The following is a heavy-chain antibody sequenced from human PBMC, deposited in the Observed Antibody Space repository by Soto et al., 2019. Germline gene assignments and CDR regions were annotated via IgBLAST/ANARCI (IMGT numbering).Heavy chain of an antibody. Sequence: PSETLSLTCSVSGGSISSGGYYWSWIRQHPGKGLEWIGYIYYSGSTYYNPSLKSRVTISVDTSKNQFSLKLSSVTAADTAVYYCARGRPRAARRGDYYYGMDVWGQGTTVTVSS. CDR2: IYYSGST. D-gene: IGHD6-6*01. V-gene: IGHV4-31*03. CDR3: ARGRPRAARRGDYYYGMDV. CDR1: GGSISSGGYY. J-gene: IGHJ6*02.